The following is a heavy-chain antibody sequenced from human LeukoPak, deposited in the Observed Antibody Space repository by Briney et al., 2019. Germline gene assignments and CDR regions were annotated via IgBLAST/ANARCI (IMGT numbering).Heavy chain of an antibody. Sequence: SETLSLTCTVSGGSISSSSYYWGWIRQPPGKGLEWIGSIYYSGSTYYNPSLKGRVTISVDTSKNQFSLKLSSVTAADTAVYYCARSRIAAADHAEYFQHWGQGTLVTVSS. V-gene: IGHV4-39*01. CDR2: IYYSGST. D-gene: IGHD6-13*01. CDR1: GGSISSSSYY. J-gene: IGHJ1*01. CDR3: ARSRIAAADHAEYFQH.